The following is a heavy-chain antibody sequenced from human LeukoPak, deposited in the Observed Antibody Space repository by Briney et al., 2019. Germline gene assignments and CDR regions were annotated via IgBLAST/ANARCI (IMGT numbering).Heavy chain of an antibody. D-gene: IGHD2-2*01. V-gene: IGHV3-7*01. CDR2: IQQDGSEK. Sequence: GGSLRLSCAASRFTFSSYWMSWVRQAPGKGLEWVANIQQDGSEKYYVDSVKGRFTISRDNAKNSLYLQMNSLRAEDTAVYYCAKDARVVLDYWGQGTLVTVSS. CDR1: RFTFSSYW. CDR3: AKDARVVLDY. J-gene: IGHJ4*02.